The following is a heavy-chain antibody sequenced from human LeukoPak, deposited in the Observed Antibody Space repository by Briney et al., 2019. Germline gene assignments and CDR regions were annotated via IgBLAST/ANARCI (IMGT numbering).Heavy chain of an antibody. D-gene: IGHD6-13*01. Sequence: GESLKISCKGSRYSFTSYWIGWVRQMPGKGLEWMGIIYPGDSEIRYSPSFQGQVTISADKSISTAYLQWSSLKASDTAMYYCARGWRIYSSSLWGQGTLVTVSS. CDR3: ARGWRIYSSSL. CDR2: IYPGDSEI. V-gene: IGHV5-51*03. CDR1: RYSFTSYW. J-gene: IGHJ4*02.